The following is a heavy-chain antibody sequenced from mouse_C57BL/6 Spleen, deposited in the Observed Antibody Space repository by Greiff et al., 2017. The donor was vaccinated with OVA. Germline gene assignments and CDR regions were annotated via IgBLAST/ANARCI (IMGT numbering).Heavy chain of an antibody. Sequence: EVMLVESEGGLVQPGSSMKLSCTASGFTFSDYYMAWVRQVPEKGLEWVANINYDGSSTYYLDSLKSRFIISRDNAKNILYLQMSSLKSEDTATYYCARDIPRYDYGEACAMDYWGQGTSVTVSS. J-gene: IGHJ4*01. D-gene: IGHD2-4*01. CDR2: INYDGSST. V-gene: IGHV5-16*01. CDR1: GFTFSDYY. CDR3: ARDIPRYDYGEACAMDY.